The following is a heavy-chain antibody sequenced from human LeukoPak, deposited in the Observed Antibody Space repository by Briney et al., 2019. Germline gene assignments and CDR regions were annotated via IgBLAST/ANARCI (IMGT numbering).Heavy chain of an antibody. Sequence: GASVKDSCKASGYTFDDYHTHWVRQAPGQRREWLGWFNPISGGTAYARKFQGRVTMTWDTSISTVYMELIRLTSDDTALFYCARVPRQLLPYFDYWGQGTLVTVSS. V-gene: IGHV1-2*02. CDR2: FNPISGGT. J-gene: IGHJ4*02. CDR1: GYTFDDYH. CDR3: ARVPRQLLPYFDY. D-gene: IGHD2-15*01.